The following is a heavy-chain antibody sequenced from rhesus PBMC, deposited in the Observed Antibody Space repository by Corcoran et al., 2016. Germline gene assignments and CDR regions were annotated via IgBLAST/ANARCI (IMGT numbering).Heavy chain of an antibody. Sequence: QLQLQESGPGLVKPSATLSVTCAVSGGSISSRYWGLIRQAPGKGLEWIGYIYGSGSSTNYNPSLKSRVTLSVDTSKNQLSLKLSSVTTADTAVYYCARDWHSGLDYWGQGVLVTISS. CDR3: ARDWHSGLDY. J-gene: IGHJ4*01. D-gene: IGHD2-33*01. CDR2: IYGSGSST. CDR1: GGSISSRY. V-gene: IGHV4-169*02.